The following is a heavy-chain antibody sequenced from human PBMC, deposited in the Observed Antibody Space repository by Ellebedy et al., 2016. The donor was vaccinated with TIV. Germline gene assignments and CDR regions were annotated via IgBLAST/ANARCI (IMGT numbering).Heavy chain of an antibody. CDR2: IYYSGRT. J-gene: IGHJ3*02. D-gene: IGHD4-17*01. Sequence: LRLSCRVSGASIDSGGYYWNWIRHHPGKGLEWIGYIYYSGRTGYNPSLKIRVGMSVDPSKTQFSLRLTAVTAADTAVYFCARDANDYGIDAFDIWGHGTMVTVSA. CDR3: ARDANDYGIDAFDI. V-gene: IGHV4-31*02. CDR1: GASIDSGGYY.